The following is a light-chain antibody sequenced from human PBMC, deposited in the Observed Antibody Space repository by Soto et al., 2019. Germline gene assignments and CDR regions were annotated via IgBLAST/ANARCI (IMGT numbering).Light chain of an antibody. Sequence: QPVLTQPPSVSGAPGQRVTISCTGSSSNIGAGYDVHWYQQLPGTAPKLLIYGNSNRPSGVPDRFSGSKSGTSASLAITGLQAEDEADYYCQSYDSSLSYVFGPGTKVTVL. CDR2: GNS. CDR1: SSNIGAGYD. J-gene: IGLJ1*01. CDR3: QSYDSSLSYV. V-gene: IGLV1-40*01.